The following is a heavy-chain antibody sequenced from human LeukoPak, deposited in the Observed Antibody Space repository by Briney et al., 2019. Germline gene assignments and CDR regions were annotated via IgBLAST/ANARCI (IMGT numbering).Heavy chain of an antibody. CDR2: ISGSGGST. J-gene: IGHJ5*02. D-gene: IGHD2-2*02. CDR3: APHRYCSSTSCYTPYNWFDP. CDR1: GFTFSSYA. V-gene: IGHV3-23*01. Sequence: GGSLRLSCAASGFTFSSYAMSWVRQAPGKGLEWVSDISGSGGSTYYADSVKGRFTISRDNSKNTLYLQMNSLRAEDTAVYYCAPHRYCSSTSCYTPYNWFDPWGQGTLVTVSS.